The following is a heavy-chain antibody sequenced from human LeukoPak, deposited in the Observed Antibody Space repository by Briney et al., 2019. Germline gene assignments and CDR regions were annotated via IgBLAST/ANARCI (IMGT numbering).Heavy chain of an antibody. CDR2: IYYSGST. CDR1: GGSISSYY. Sequence: SETLSLTCTVSGGSISSYYWSWIRQPAGKGLEWIGSIYYSGSTYYNPSLKSRVTISVDTSKNQFSLKLSSVTAADTAVYYCAQVVIKGHYYMDVWGKGTTVTVSS. D-gene: IGHD3-22*01. V-gene: IGHV4-4*07. J-gene: IGHJ6*03. CDR3: AQVVIKGHYYMDV.